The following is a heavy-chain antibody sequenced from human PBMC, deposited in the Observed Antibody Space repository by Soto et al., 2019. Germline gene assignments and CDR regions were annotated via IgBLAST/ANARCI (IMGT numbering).Heavy chain of an antibody. V-gene: IGHV4-30-4*01. Sequence: SETLSLTCTVSGGSISSGDYFWSWIRQPPGKGLEWIGYIYYSGSTSYNPSLKSRFTMSLDTSKNQFSLKLSSVIAADTAVYYCGRGLNWFDPWGQGTQVPVSS. CDR2: IYYSGST. J-gene: IGHJ5*02. CDR3: GRGLNWFDP. CDR1: GGSISSGDYF.